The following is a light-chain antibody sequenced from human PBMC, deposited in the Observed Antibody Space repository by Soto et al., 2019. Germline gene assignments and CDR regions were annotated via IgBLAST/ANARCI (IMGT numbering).Light chain of an antibody. J-gene: IGLJ2*01. CDR1: SSDVGGYNY. CDR3: SSYTRSSTLVV. CDR2: DVS. Sequence: QSALTQPASVSGSPGQSITISCTGTSSDVGGYNYVSWYQQHPGKAPKLMIYDVSNRPSGVSNRFSGSKSGNTASLTISGVPDADEAGYYCSSYTRSSTLVVFGGGTKVTVL. V-gene: IGLV2-14*01.